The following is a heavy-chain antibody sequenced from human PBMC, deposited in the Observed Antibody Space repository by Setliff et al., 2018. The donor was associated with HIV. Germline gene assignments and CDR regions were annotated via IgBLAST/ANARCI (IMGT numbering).Heavy chain of an antibody. Sequence: GESLKISCTASGFTFGDYAVSWVRQAPGKGLEWVGFIRGKAYGETADFAASLKGRFTISRDDSKSIAYLQMNSLKTEDTAVYYCARGVPAVTGYHFDYWGQGTLVTVSS. CDR3: ARGVPAVTGYHFDY. CDR1: GFTFGDYA. J-gene: IGHJ4*02. CDR2: IRGKAYGETA. D-gene: IGHD6-19*01. V-gene: IGHV3-49*04.